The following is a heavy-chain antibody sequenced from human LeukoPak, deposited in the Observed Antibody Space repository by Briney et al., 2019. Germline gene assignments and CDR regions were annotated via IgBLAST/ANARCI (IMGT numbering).Heavy chain of an antibody. CDR1: GFTFSSYE. CDR3: ARNGWFVLDY. D-gene: IGHD3-10*01. Sequence: PGGSLRLSCAASGFTFSSYEMNWVRQAPGKGLEWVSYISSSGSTIYYADSVKGRFTIPRDNAKNSLYLQMNSLRAEDTAVYYCARNGWFVLDYWGQGTLVTVSS. V-gene: IGHV3-48*03. CDR2: ISSSGSTI. J-gene: IGHJ4*02.